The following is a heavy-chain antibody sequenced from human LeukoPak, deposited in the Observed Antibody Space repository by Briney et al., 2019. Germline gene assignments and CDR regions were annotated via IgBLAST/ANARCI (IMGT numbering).Heavy chain of an antibody. Sequence: SETLSLTCGVSGYSISRGYYWAWIRQPPGKGLEWIGTIYHTGSTYYTPPLGSRVAISVDTSKNEFSLNLNSVTAADTAVYYCARAGWIITSGIDYWGQGALVTVSS. V-gene: IGHV4-38-2*01. D-gene: IGHD3-10*01. CDR2: IYHTGST. CDR3: ARAGWIITSGIDY. CDR1: GYSISRGYY. J-gene: IGHJ4*02.